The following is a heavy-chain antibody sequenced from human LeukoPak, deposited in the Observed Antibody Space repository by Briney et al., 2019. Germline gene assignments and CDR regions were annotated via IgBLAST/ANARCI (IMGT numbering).Heavy chain of an antibody. CDR3: ARERGADSGSYHPTDY. J-gene: IGHJ4*02. D-gene: IGHD1-26*01. CDR2: ISTYNGNT. CDR1: GYSFSSYG. Sequence: DSVKVSCKASGYSFSSYGINWVRQAPGQGLEWMGWISTYNGNTNYAQKLQGRVTMTTDTSTSTAHMELRSLRSDDTAVYYCARERGADSGSYHPTDYWGQGTLVTVSS. V-gene: IGHV1-18*01.